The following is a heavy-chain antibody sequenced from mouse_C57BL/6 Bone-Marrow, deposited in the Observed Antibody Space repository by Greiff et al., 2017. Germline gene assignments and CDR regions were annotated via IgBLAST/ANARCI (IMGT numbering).Heavy chain of an antibody. CDR3: ARDNYYGSSPWFAY. CDR1: GFTFSSYA. Sequence: DVQLVESGGGLVKPGGSLKLSCAASGFTFSSYAMSWVRQTPEKRLEWVATISDGGSYTYYPDNVKGRFTISRDNAKNNLYLQMSHLKSEDTAMYYCARDNYYGSSPWFAYWGQGTLVTVSA. J-gene: IGHJ3*01. CDR2: ISDGGSYT. V-gene: IGHV5-4*01. D-gene: IGHD1-1*01.